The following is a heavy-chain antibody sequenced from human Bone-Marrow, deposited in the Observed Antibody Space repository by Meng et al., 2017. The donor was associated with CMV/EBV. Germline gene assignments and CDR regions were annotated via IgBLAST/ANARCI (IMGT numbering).Heavy chain of an antibody. Sequence: SVKVSCKASGYTFTSYDINWVRQAPGQGLEWMGGIIPIFGTANYAQKFQGRVTITTDESTSTAYMELSSLRSEDTAVYYCAREPGYCSSTSCMGYYYYGMDVWGQGTTVTVSS. CDR1: GYTFTSYD. CDR2: IIPIFGTA. J-gene: IGHJ6*02. V-gene: IGHV1-69*05. D-gene: IGHD2-2*03. CDR3: AREPGYCSSTSCMGYYYYGMDV.